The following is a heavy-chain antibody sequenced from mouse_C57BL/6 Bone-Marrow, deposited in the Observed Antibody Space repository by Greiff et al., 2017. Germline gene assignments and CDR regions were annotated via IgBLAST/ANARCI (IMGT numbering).Heavy chain of an antibody. CDR2: IDPYDSYT. Sequence: VQLQQPGAELVMPGASVKLSCKASGYTFTSYWMHWVKQRPGQGLEWIGEIDPYDSYTNYNQKFKGKSTLTVDKSSSTAYMQLSSLTSEDSAVYYCARRDYFDYWGQGTTLTVSS. CDR1: GYTFTSYW. V-gene: IGHV1-69*01. J-gene: IGHJ2*01. CDR3: ARRDYFDY.